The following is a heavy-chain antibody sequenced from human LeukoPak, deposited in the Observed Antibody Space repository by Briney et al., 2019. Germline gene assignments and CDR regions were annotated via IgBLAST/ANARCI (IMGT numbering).Heavy chain of an antibody. CDR2: IWYGGSNK. CDR3: AMGIYPPLY. CDR1: GFTFSSYG. Sequence: QPGRSLRLSCAASGFTFSSYGMHWVRQAPGKGLEWVAVIWYGGSNKYYADSVKGRFTISRDNSKNTLYLQMNSLRAEDTAVYYCAMGIYPPLYWGQGTLVTVSS. V-gene: IGHV3-33*08. D-gene: IGHD3-16*02. J-gene: IGHJ4*02.